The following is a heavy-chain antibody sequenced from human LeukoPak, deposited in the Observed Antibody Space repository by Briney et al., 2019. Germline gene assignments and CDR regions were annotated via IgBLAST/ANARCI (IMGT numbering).Heavy chain of an antibody. D-gene: IGHD2/OR15-2a*01. J-gene: IGHJ4*02. CDR2: IYYSGST. V-gene: IGHV4-39*07. CDR3: ARVALSRQNPTIDY. Sequence: SETLSLTCTVSGGSISSSSYYWGWIRQPPGKGLEWIGSIYYSGSTYYNPSLKSRVTISVDTSKNQFSLKLSSVTVADTAVYYCARVALSRQNPTIDYWGQGTLVTVSS. CDR1: GGSISSSSYY.